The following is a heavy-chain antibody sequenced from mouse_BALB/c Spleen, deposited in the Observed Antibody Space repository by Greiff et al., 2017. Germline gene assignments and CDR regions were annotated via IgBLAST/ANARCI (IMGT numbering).Heavy chain of an antibody. CDR2: ISYSGST. CDR3: ARGATGTAY. V-gene: IGHV3-2*02. Sequence: EVQLQQSGPGLVKPSQSLSLTCTVTGYSITSDYAWNWIRQFPGNKLEWMGYISYSGSTSYNPSLKSRISITRDTSKNQFFLQLNSVTTEDTATYYCARGATGTAYWGQGTLVTVSA. J-gene: IGHJ3*01. CDR1: GYSITSDYA. D-gene: IGHD3-1*01.